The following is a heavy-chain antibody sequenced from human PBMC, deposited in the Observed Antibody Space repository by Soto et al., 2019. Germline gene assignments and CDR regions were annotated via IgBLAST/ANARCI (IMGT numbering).Heavy chain of an antibody. CDR1: GFTFSDHG. CDR2: ISGSVGST. J-gene: IGHJ5*02. CDR3: AKDRTIAARNYDA. Sequence: DVQLLESGGGLVQPGGSLSLACEASGFTFSDHGMSWVRQAPGKGLEWVSAISGSVGSTYYANSVKGRFTISRDNSKNTLFLQMSSLRDEDPAVYYCAKDRTIAARNYDAWGQGALVTVSS. D-gene: IGHD6-6*01. V-gene: IGHV3-23*01.